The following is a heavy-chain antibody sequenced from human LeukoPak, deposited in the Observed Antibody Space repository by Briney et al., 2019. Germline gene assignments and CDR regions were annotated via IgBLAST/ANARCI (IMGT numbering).Heavy chain of an antibody. V-gene: IGHV3-48*01. Sequence: GGSLGLSCAASGFTFGDHIMNWVRQLPGKRLEWVAYVSGSGSTVYYADSVKGRFTVSRDNGKSSLHLQMNSLRVEDTALYYCVRQFASWGQGTLVTVSS. CDR2: VSGSGSTV. J-gene: IGHJ4*02. CDR1: GFTFGDHI. CDR3: VRQFAS.